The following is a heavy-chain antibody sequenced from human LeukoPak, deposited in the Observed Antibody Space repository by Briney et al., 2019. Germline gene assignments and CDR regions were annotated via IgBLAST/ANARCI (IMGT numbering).Heavy chain of an antibody. CDR2: INPNSGGT. CDR1: GGTFSSYA. D-gene: IGHD6-13*01. J-gene: IGHJ2*01. V-gene: IGHV1-2*02. CDR3: AAPGIAAAAGDL. Sequence: ASVKVSCKASGGTFSSYAISWVRQAPGQGLEWMGWINPNSGGTNYAQKFQGRVTMTRDTSISTAYMELSRLRSDDTAVYYCAAPGIAAAAGDLWGRGTLVTVSS.